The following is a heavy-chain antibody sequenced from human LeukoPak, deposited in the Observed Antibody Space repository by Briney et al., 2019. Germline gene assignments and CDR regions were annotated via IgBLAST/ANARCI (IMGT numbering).Heavy chain of an antibody. CDR1: GYTFTSYG. J-gene: IGHJ4*02. V-gene: IGHV1-18*01. CDR3: ARVDTAMEKRFDY. Sequence: GASVKVSCKASGYTFTSYGISWVRRAPGRGLEWMGRIRAYNGNTNYAPKLQGRVTMTTDTSTSTAYMELRSLSSDDTAVYYCARVDTAMEKRFDYWGQGTLVTVSS. CDR2: IRAYNGNT. D-gene: IGHD5-18*01.